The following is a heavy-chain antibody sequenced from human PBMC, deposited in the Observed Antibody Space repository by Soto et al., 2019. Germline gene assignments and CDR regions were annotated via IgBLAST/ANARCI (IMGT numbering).Heavy chain of an antibody. Sequence: GSLRLSCAASGFTFSSYSMNWVRQAPGKGLEWVSYISSSSSTIYYADSVKGRFTISRDNAKNSLYLQMNSLRAEDTAVYYCARDLDFWSGWRPNNWFDPWGQGTLVTVSS. CDR3: ARDLDFWSGWRPNNWFDP. V-gene: IGHV3-48*01. D-gene: IGHD3-3*01. CDR2: ISSSSSTI. CDR1: GFTFSSYS. J-gene: IGHJ5*02.